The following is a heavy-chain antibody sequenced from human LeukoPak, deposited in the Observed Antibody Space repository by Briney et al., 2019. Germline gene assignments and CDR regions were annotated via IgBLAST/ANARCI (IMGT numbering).Heavy chain of an antibody. Sequence: PGGSLRLSCAASGFTFSSYGMHWVRQAPGKGLEWVAVISYDGSNKYYADSVKGRFTISRDNAKNALNLQMNSLRAEDTAVYYCARISYCSTASCYKSFDYWGQGTLVTVSS. CDR3: ARISYCSTASCYKSFDY. D-gene: IGHD2-2*02. V-gene: IGHV3-30*03. CDR2: ISYDGSNK. CDR1: GFTFSSYG. J-gene: IGHJ4*02.